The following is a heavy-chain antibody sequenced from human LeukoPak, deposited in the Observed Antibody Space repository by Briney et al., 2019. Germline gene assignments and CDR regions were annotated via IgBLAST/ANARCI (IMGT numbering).Heavy chain of an antibody. Sequence: PSETLSLTCTVSGGSTSSSNYYWGWIRQPPEKGLEWIGTIYYTGSTFYNPSLKSRVTISVDTSKNQFSLKLSSVTAADTAVYYCARLEDSSGYYKYWGQGTLVTVSP. CDR1: GGSTSSSNYY. J-gene: IGHJ4*02. V-gene: IGHV4-39*07. CDR3: ARLEDSSGYYKY. CDR2: IYYTGST. D-gene: IGHD3-22*01.